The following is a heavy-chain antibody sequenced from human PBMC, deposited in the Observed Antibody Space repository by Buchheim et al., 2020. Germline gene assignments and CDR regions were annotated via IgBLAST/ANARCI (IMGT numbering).Heavy chain of an antibody. Sequence: EVQLVQSGAEVKKPGESLRISCKGSGYSFANSWITWVRQMPGKGLEWMGRIDPGDSYTDYSPSFQGPVTISADKSISTAYLQWSSLNASDTAMYYCAREDSSGWYSLDNWGQGTL. CDR2: IDPGDSYT. D-gene: IGHD6-19*01. CDR3: AREDSSGWYSLDN. V-gene: IGHV5-10-1*01. J-gene: IGHJ4*02. CDR1: GYSFANSW.